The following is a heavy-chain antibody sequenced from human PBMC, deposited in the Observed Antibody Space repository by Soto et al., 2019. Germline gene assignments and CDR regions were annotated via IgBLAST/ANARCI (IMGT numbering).Heavy chain of an antibody. V-gene: IGHV3-23*01. CDR3: ARVLRLSYYDSSGTSWGDAFDI. CDR2: ISGGGSRT. CDR1: GITISTYG. Sequence: TGGSLRLSCAASGITISTYGMHWVRQGPGKGLEWVSTISGGGSRTNHADSVKDRFTISRDNSKNTLYLQLNSLRAEDTAIYYCARVLRLSYYDSSGTSWGDAFDIWGQGTMVTVSS. J-gene: IGHJ3*02. D-gene: IGHD3-22*01.